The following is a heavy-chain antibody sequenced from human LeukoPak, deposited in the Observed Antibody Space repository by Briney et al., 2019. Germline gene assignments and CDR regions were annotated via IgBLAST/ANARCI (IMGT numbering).Heavy chain of an antibody. CDR2: IYHSGST. CDR1: GGSISSSNW. Sequence: SETLSLTCAVSGGSISSSNWWSWVRQPPGKGLEWIGEIYHSGSTNYNPSLKSRVTISVDKSKNQFSLKLSSVTAADTAVYYCARGYGDYGGRWFDPWGQGSLVTVSS. V-gene: IGHV4-4*02. J-gene: IGHJ5*02. D-gene: IGHD4-17*01. CDR3: ARGYGDYGGRWFDP.